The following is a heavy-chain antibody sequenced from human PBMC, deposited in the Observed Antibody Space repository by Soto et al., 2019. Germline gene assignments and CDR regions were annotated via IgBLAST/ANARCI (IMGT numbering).Heavy chain of an antibody. CDR2: IFSNDEK. J-gene: IGHJ3*02. D-gene: IGHD3-22*01. CDR1: GFSLSNARMG. CDR3: ARIGTYYYDSSGYYSPLDAFDI. Sequence: QVTLKESGPVLVKPTETLTLTCTVSGFSLSNARMGVSWIRQPPGKALEWLAHIFSNDEKSYSTSLKSRLTISKDTSKSQVVLTMTNMDPVDTATYYCARIGTYYYDSSGYYSPLDAFDIWGQGTMVTVSS. V-gene: IGHV2-26*01.